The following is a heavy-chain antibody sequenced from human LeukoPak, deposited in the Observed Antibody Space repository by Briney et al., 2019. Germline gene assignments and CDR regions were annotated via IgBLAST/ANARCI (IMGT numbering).Heavy chain of an antibody. V-gene: IGHV1-46*01. Sequence: ASVKVSCKASGYTFTSYYMHWERQAPGQGLEWMGIINPSGGSTSYAQKFQGRVTMTRDTSTSTVYMELSSLRSEDTAVYYCARDLGGGSSGWYGGFDYWGQGTLVTVSS. CDR2: INPSGGST. D-gene: IGHD6-19*01. J-gene: IGHJ4*02. CDR1: GYTFTSYY. CDR3: ARDLGGGSSGWYGGFDY.